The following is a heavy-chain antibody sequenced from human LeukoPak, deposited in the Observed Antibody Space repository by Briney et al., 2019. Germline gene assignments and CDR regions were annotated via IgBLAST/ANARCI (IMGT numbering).Heavy chain of an antibody. CDR2: ISRSGSPT. Sequence: GGSLRLSCAAAGFTFSSYHMNWVRQAPGKGLEWVSYISRSGSPTHYADSVKGRFTISRDNSKNSLYLQMNSLRTEDTALYYCAKNEEDYYDSSGYTPWYFRHWGQGTLVTVSS. CDR1: GFTFSSYH. J-gene: IGHJ1*01. D-gene: IGHD3-22*01. CDR3: AKNEEDYYDSSGYTPWYFRH. V-gene: IGHV3-48*03.